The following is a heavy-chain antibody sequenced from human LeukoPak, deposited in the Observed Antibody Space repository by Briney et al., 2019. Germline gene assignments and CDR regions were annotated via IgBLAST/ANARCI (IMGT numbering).Heavy chain of an antibody. CDR2: IKLDGSEK. CDR3: ARLGPASSGWPESFDY. V-gene: IGHV3-7*03. J-gene: IGHJ4*02. CDR1: GFTFGKYW. D-gene: IGHD6-19*01. Sequence: QSGGSLRLSCVASGFTFGKYWMSWVRQAPGKGLEWVANIKLDGSEKNYVDSVKGRFTISRDNTKNSLYLQMNSLRVEDTAVFYCARLGPASSGWPESFDYWGQGTLVTVSS.